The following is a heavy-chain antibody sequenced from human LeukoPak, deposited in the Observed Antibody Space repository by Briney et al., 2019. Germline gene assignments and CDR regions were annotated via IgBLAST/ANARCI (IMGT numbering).Heavy chain of an antibody. J-gene: IGHJ6*02. D-gene: IGHD6-13*01. V-gene: IGHV3-23*01. CDR1: GFTFSSYA. CDR3: AKDAEKYSSSWYYYYGMDV. CDR2: ISGSGGST. Sequence: GSLRLSCAASGFTFSSYAMSWVRQAPGKGLEWVSAISGSGGSTYYADSVKGRFTISRDNSKNTLYLQMNSLRAEDTAVYYCAKDAEKYSSSWYYYYGMDVWGQGTTVTVSS.